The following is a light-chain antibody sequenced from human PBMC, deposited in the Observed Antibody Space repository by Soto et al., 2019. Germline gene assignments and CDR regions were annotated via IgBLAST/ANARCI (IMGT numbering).Light chain of an antibody. V-gene: IGKV1-33*01. CDR1: QDINNY. CDR2: DAS. Sequence: DIQMTQSPSSLSASVGDRVTITCQASQDINNYLYWYQQKPGKAPKLLIYDASHLETGVPPRFSGSGSGTDFTFTIRSLQPEDIATYYCQQYDNLPTFGPGTKVDV. J-gene: IGKJ3*01. CDR3: QQYDNLPT.